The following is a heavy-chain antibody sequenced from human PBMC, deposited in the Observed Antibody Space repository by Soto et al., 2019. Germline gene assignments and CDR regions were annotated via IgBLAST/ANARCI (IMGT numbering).Heavy chain of an antibody. CDR3: ARGPPMVRGKIPLTNYYYYGMDV. Sequence: DSVKGRFTISRDNSKNTLYLQMNSLRAEDTAVYYCARGPPMVRGKIPLTNYYYYGMDVWGQGTTVTVSS. V-gene: IGHV3-30*07. D-gene: IGHD3-10*01. J-gene: IGHJ6*02.